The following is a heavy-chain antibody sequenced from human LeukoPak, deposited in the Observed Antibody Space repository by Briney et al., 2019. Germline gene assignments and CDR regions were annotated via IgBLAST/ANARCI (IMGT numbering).Heavy chain of an antibody. D-gene: IGHD3-22*01. CDR3: LAGYYDSSGSYFDY. Sequence: GGSLRLSCAASGFTFSSYGMHWVRQAPGKGLEWVAVISRDGSNKYYADSVKGRFTISRDNSKNMLYLQMNSLRAEDTAVYYCLAGYYDSSGSYFDYWGQGTLVTVSS. CDR1: GFTFSSYG. V-gene: IGHV3-30*03. J-gene: IGHJ4*02. CDR2: ISRDGSNK.